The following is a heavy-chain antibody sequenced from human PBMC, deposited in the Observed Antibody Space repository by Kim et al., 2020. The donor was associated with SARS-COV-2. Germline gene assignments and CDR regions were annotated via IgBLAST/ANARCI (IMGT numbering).Heavy chain of an antibody. CDR1: GYTFTSYY. Sequence: ASVKVSCKASGYTFTSYYMHWVRQAPGQGLEWMGIINPSGGSTSYAQKFQGRVTMTRDTSTSTVYMELSSLRSEDTAVYYCARAPTITAAGTGDYYYYYVMDVWGQGTTVTVSS. J-gene: IGHJ6*02. V-gene: IGHV1-46*01. CDR2: INPSGGST. CDR3: ARAPTITAAGTGDYYYYYVMDV. D-gene: IGHD6-13*01.